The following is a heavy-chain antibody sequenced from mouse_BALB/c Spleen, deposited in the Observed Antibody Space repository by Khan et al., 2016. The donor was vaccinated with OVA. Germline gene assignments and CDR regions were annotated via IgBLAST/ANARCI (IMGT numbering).Heavy chain of an antibody. D-gene: IGHD1-1*02. CDR2: TYHRAH. Sequence: TYHRAHPYADDFKGRFAFSLETSASTAYLQINNLKNEDMATYFCARGGYYGQYFDYWGQGTTLTVSS. J-gene: IGHJ2*01. V-gene: IGHV9-1*02. CDR3: ARGGYYGQYFDY.